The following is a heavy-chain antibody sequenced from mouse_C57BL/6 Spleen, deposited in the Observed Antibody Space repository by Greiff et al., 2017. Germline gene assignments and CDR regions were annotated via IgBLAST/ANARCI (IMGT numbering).Heavy chain of an antibody. J-gene: IGHJ1*03. Sequence: EVQLVESGGGLVKPGGSLKLSCAASGFTFSDYGMHWVRQAPEKGLEWVAYISSGSSTIYYADTVKGRFTISRDNAKNTLFLQMTSLRSEDTAMYYCARPPLDSSGSSDWYFDVWGTGTTVTVSS. CDR1: GFTFSDYG. V-gene: IGHV5-17*01. CDR2: ISSGSSTI. D-gene: IGHD3-2*02. CDR3: ARPPLDSSGSSDWYFDV.